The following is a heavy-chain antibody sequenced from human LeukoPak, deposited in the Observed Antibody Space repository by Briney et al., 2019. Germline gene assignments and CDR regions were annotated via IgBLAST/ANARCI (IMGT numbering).Heavy chain of an antibody. J-gene: IGHJ5*01. D-gene: IGHD3-10*01. Sequence: AETLSLTCTVAGRSISSYYGSWVRQPPGKGRGWVGYMYYSGSTNYNPPLKSRATISVDTSNNQCSRSRSAVPAADTAVYYCASVPYYYGSGRYLVAGWFDSWGQGTLVTVSS. CDR1: GRSISSYY. CDR2: MYYSGST. CDR3: ASVPYYYGSGRYLVAGWFDS. V-gene: IGHV4-59*01.